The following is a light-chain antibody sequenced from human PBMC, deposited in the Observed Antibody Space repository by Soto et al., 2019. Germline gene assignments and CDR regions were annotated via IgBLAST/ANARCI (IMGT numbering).Light chain of an antibody. CDR3: HSYTSSSIDYG. CDR2: EVS. V-gene: IGLV2-14*01. CDR1: SSDVGGYNY. J-gene: IGLJ1*01. Sequence: QSALTQPASVSGSPGQSITISCTGTSSDVGGYNYVSWYQQHPGKAPKLMIYEVSNRPSGVSNRFSGSKSGNTASLTLSGLQAEDEADFYCHSYTSSSIDYGLGTWNKVTVL.